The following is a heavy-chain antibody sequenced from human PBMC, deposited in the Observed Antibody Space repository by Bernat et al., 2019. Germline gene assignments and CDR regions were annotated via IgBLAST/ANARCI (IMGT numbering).Heavy chain of an antibody. Sequence: EVQLVESGGGLVKPGGSLRLSCAASGFTFRNAWMSWVRQAPGKGLECVGRIKSKTDGETTDYAAHVKGRFTISRDDSKNTLYLQMNSLKTADTAVYYCTTDSSSSGYWGQGTLVTVSS. CDR2: IKSKTDGETT. CDR1: GFTFRNAW. J-gene: IGHJ4*02. CDR3: TTDSSSSGY. V-gene: IGHV3-15*01. D-gene: IGHD6-6*01.